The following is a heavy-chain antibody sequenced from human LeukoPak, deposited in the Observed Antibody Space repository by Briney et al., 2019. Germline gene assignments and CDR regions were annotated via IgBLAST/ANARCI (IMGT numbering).Heavy chain of an antibody. CDR3: AKDIYAAASPLGY. CDR2: ISWNSGSI. J-gene: IGHJ4*02. CDR1: GFTFDDYA. V-gene: IGHV3-9*01. D-gene: IGHD2-2*01. Sequence: PGGSPRLSCAASGFTFDDYAMHWVRQAPGKGLEWVSGISWNSGSIGYADSVKGRFTISRDNAKNALYLQMNSLRAEDTALYYCAKDIYAAASPLGYWGQGTLVTVSS.